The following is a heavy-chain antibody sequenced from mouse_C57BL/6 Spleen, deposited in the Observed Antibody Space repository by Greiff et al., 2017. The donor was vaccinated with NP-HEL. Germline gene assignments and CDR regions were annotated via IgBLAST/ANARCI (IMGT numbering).Heavy chain of an antibody. J-gene: IGHJ4*01. CDR1: GYTFTSYW. Sequence: QVQLQQPGTELVKPGASVKLSCKASGYTFTSYWMHWVKQRPGQGLEWIGNINPSNGGTNYNEKFKSKATLTVDKSSSTAYMQLSSLTSEDSAVYYCARGGYGSSWYYAMDYWGQGTSVTVSS. CDR3: ARGGYGSSWYYAMDY. D-gene: IGHD1-1*01. CDR2: INPSNGGT. V-gene: IGHV1-53*01.